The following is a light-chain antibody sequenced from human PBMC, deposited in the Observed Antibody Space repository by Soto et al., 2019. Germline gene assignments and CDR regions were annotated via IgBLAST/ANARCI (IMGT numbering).Light chain of an antibody. J-gene: IGKJ5*01. CDR2: AAS. V-gene: IGKV1-39*01. Sequence: DIQLTQSPSSLSASVRDRVTITCRASQSISMYLNWYQQKPGKAPKLLIYAASSLQSGVPSRFSGSGSGTDFTLTISSLQPEDFATYYCQQSYSTITFGQGTRLEVK. CDR3: QQSYSTIT. CDR1: QSISMY.